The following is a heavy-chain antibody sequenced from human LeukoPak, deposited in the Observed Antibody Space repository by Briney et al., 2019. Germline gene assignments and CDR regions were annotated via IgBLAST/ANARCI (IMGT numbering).Heavy chain of an antibody. D-gene: IGHD1-26*01. CDR1: GFTFDDYT. V-gene: IGHV3-43*01. CDR3: ARSLVVGATYPYH. J-gene: IGHJ5*02. Sequence: GGSLRLSCAASGFTFDDYTMHWVRQAPGKGLEWVSLISWDGGSTYYADSVKGRFTISRDNSKNSLYLQLNSLRAEDTAVYYCARSLVVGATYPYHWGQGTLVTVSS. CDR2: ISWDGGST.